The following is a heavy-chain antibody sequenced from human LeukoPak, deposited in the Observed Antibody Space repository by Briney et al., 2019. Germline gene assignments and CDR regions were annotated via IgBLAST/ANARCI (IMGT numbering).Heavy chain of an antibody. CDR1: GFTFSSYG. CDR2: ISGSGGST. J-gene: IGHJ4*02. CDR3: AKGQGLRYFDWLLEGEYFDY. D-gene: IGHD3-9*01. Sequence: GGSLRLSCAASGFTFSSYGMSWVRQAPGKGLEWVSAISGSGGSTYYADSVKGRFTISRDNSKNTLYLQMNSLRAEDTAVYYCAKGQGLRYFDWLLEGEYFDYWGQGTLVTVSS. V-gene: IGHV3-23*01.